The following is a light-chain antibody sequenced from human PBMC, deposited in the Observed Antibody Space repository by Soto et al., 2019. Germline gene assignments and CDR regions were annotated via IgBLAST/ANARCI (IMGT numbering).Light chain of an antibody. CDR2: AAS. Sequence: IQLTPSPPPLSASVGDRLTITCRASQGISSYLAWYRQKPGKAPKLLIYAASTLQSGVPSRFSGGFSGTEFTLTISSLQPEDFATYYCQQLYRYPITFGQGTRLEIK. V-gene: IGKV1-9*01. J-gene: IGKJ5*01. CDR1: QGISSY. CDR3: QQLYRYPIT.